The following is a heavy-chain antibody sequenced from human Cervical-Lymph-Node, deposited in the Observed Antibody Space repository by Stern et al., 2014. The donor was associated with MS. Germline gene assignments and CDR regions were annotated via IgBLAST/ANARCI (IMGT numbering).Heavy chain of an antibody. V-gene: IGHV5-51*01. D-gene: IGHD1-14*01. J-gene: IGHJ4*02. CDR3: ARQTTAWASDV. CDR1: GFKFSIYW. CDR2: IYPGDSAT. Sequence: VQLVQSGAELIRPGESLKISCKGSGFKFSIYWIAWVRQMPGKGLEWMGIIYPGDSATGYSPSFQGQVTMSAEKSTSTSYLQWSSLNASDTAMYFCARQTTAWASDVWGQGTLVTVSS.